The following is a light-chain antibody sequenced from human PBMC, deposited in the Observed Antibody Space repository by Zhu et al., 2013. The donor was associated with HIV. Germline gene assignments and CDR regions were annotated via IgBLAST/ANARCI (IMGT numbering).Light chain of an antibody. CDR1: QDIGNY. Sequence: DIQMTQSPSVVSSSVGDRVTITCRASQDIGNYLVWFQQKPGQVPKRLIYAASSLHSGVPSRFSGSGSGTDFILTISSLQPEDYAVYYCQQANSFPLTFGGGTKVE. CDR3: QQANSFPLT. J-gene: IGKJ4*01. V-gene: IGKV1-12*01. CDR2: AAS.